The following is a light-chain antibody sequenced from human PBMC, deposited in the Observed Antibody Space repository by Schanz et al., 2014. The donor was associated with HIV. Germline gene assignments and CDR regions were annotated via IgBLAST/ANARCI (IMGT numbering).Light chain of an antibody. CDR2: DVS. Sequence: QSVLTQPPSASGSPGQSVTISCTGTSSDVGGHNYVSWYQQHPGKAPKLMIYDVSDRPSGVPDRISGSRSATSASLAITGLQAEDEADYYCQSYDKSLSGPYVFGGGTKLTVL. J-gene: IGLJ1*01. CDR3: QSYDKSLSGPYV. CDR1: SSDVGGHNY. V-gene: IGLV2-8*01.